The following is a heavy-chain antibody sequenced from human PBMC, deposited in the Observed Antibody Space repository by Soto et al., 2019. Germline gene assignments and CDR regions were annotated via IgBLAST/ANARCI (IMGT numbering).Heavy chain of an antibody. CDR1: GFTFSSYS. D-gene: IGHD6-13*01. CDR3: ARSSPPYYYYYGMDV. Sequence: GGSLRLSCAASGFTFSSYSMNWVRQAPGKGLEWVSSISSSSYIYYADSVKGRFTISRDNAKNSLYLQMNSLRAEDTAVYYCARSSPPYYYYYGMDVWGQGTTVTAP. J-gene: IGHJ6*02. CDR2: ISSSSYI. V-gene: IGHV3-21*01.